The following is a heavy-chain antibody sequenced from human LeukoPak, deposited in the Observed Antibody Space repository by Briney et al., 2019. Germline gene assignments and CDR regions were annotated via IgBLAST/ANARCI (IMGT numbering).Heavy chain of an antibody. J-gene: IGHJ6*03. V-gene: IGHV1-69*05. CDR1: GGTFSSYA. CDR3: ARGHMVRGVIKYYYYMDV. Sequence: ASVKVSCKASGGTFSSYAISWVRQAPGQGLEWMGGIIPIFGTANYAQKFQGRVTMTRDMSTSTVYMELGSLRSEDTAVYYYARGHMVRGVIKYYYYMDVWGKGTTVTVSS. CDR2: IIPIFGTA. D-gene: IGHD3-10*01.